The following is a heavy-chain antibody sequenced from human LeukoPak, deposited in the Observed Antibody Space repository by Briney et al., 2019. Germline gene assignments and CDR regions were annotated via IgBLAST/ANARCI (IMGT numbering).Heavy chain of an antibody. CDR2: TSYDGTNK. Sequence: GGSLRLSCAASGFTFSTYAMHWVRQAPGKGLEWVAFTSYDGTNKYYADSVKGRFTISRDNSKNTLYLQMNSLRADDTAMYYCAGAHPQWLVLNFDYWGQGTLVTVSS. J-gene: IGHJ4*02. V-gene: IGHV3-30*04. D-gene: IGHD6-19*01. CDR3: AGAHPQWLVLNFDY. CDR1: GFTFSTYA.